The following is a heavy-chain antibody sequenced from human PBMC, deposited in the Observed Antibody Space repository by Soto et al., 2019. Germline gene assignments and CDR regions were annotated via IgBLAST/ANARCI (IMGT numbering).Heavy chain of an antibody. CDR3: AGYYCSRMNCPFGD. Sequence: SETLSLTCNVSGGSLSSQNYFWGWVRQPPGKGLEWVGTVYYTGKTYVNPSLTGRVTLSLGTSKSQFYVSLSSVTAADTAVYYCAGYYCSRMNCPFGDWGQGVLVTVSS. CDR2: VYYTGKT. CDR1: GGSLSSQNYF. J-gene: IGHJ4*02. D-gene: IGHD2-15*01. V-gene: IGHV4-39*01.